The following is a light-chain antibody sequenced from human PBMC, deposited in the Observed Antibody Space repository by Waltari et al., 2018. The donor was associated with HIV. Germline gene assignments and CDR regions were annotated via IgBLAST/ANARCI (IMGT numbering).Light chain of an antibody. CDR3: QSYDSGLRGWV. J-gene: IGLJ3*02. Sequence: QSVLTQSPSVSGAPGQRVTISCTGTSSNIGAGFDVHWYQHLPGTAPKLLIFGDNPRPSGVPDRFSGSMSGTSASLAITWLQADDEAYYYCQSYDSGLRGWVFGGGTKLTVL. V-gene: IGLV1-40*01. CDR1: SSNIGAGFD. CDR2: GDN.